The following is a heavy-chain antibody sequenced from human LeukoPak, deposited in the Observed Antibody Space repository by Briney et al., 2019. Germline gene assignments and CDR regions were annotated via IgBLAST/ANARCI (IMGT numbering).Heavy chain of an antibody. CDR3: ARGNYGMDV. CDR2: IWYDGSNK. CDR1: GFTFSSYG. Sequence: GGSLRLSCAASGFTFSSYGMHWARQAPGKGLEWVAVIWYDGSNKYYADSVKGRFTISRDNSKNTLYLQMNSLRAEDTAVYYCARGNYGMDVWGQGTTVTVSS. J-gene: IGHJ6*02. V-gene: IGHV3-33*01.